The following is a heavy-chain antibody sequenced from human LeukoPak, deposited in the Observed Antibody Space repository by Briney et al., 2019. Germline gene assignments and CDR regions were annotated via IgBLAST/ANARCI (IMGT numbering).Heavy chain of an antibody. V-gene: IGHV5-51*01. D-gene: IGHD6-6*01. CDR3: ARRGPLSTRPFDY. J-gene: IGHJ4*02. CDR2: IDPRNSHT. CDR1: GNSLTDYW. Sequence: GESLKISCQVSGNSLTDYWIGWVRQMPGKGPEWMGVIDPRNSHTTYNPSFEGQVTISADKSISAAYLQWSSLKASDTAIYYCARRGPLSTRPFDYWGQGTLVTVSS.